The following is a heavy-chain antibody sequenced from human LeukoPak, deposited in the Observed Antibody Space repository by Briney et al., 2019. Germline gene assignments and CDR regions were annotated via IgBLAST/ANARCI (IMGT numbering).Heavy chain of an antibody. CDR3: ARGKVAYYYDSSGFAPAPSAFDI. CDR1: GGSFSGYY. J-gene: IGHJ3*02. Sequence: SEILSLTCAVYGGSFSGYYWSWIRQPPGKGLEWIGEINHSGGTNYNPSLKSRVTISVDTSKNQFSLKLSSVTAADTAVYFCARGKVAYYYDSSGFAPAPSAFDIWGQGTMVTVSS. V-gene: IGHV4-34*01. CDR2: INHSGGT. D-gene: IGHD3-22*01.